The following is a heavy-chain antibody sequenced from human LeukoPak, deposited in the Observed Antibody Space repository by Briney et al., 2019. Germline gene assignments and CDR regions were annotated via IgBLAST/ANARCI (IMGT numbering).Heavy chain of an antibody. CDR1: GFTCSSYE. Sequence: GGSLRLSCAASGFTCSSYEMNWVRQSPGKGLEWVSYIISSGSTIYYAHSVKGRFTISRDNAKNSLYLQMNSLRAEDTAVYYCAELGITMIGGVWGKGTTVTISS. V-gene: IGHV3-48*03. CDR2: IISSGSTI. D-gene: IGHD3-10*02. CDR3: AELGITMIGGV. J-gene: IGHJ6*04.